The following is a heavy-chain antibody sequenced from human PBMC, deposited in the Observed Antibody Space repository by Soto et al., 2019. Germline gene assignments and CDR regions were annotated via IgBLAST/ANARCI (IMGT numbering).Heavy chain of an antibody. J-gene: IGHJ5*02. CDR3: ARFEAAADTVWFDP. Sequence: PSETLSLTCTVSGGSISSGGYYWSWIRQHPGKGLEWIGYIYYSGSTYYNPSLKSRVTISVDTSKNQFSLKLSSVTAADTAVYYCARFEAAADTVWFDPWGQGTLVIGSS. CDR1: GGSISSGGYY. CDR2: IYYSGST. D-gene: IGHD6-13*01. V-gene: IGHV4-31*03.